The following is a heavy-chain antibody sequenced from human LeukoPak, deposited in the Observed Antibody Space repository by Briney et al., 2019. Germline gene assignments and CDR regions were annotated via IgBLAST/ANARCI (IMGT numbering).Heavy chain of an antibody. Sequence: GESLRISCEASGYKFTSYWIGWMRQMPGKGLEWMGVIYPSDSDTRYNLSFEGQVIISADKSINTAYLQWSSLRPSDTAVYYCAKGDGEFEYWGQGTLVTVSS. CDR1: GYKFTSYW. J-gene: IGHJ4*02. V-gene: IGHV5-51*01. D-gene: IGHD3-10*01. CDR2: IYPSDSDT. CDR3: AKGDGEFEY.